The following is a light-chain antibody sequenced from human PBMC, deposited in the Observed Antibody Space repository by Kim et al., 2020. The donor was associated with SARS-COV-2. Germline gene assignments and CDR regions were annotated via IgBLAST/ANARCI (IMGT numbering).Light chain of an antibody. V-gene: IGKV4-1*01. CDR3: QQYHDLPYT. CDR1: QSVSNQ. CDR2: WSS. Sequence: AVSLSEGATFHCKSSQSVSNQLVWYQQKPGQPPKLLIRWSSDRESGVPDRFSGSGSGTDFTLSISSLQAEDVAVYHCQQYHDLPYTFGQGTKLEI. J-gene: IGKJ2*01.